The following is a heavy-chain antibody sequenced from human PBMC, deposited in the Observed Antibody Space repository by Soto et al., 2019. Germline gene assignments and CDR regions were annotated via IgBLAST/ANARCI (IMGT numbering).Heavy chain of an antibody. CDR3: VRDGTKTLRDWFDP. CDR1: GSSISGFY. Sequence: XETLSLTCTVSGSSISGFYWSWIRKSAGKGLDWIGRIYATGTTDYNPSLKSRVMMSVDTSKKQFSLKLRSVTAADTAVYYCVRDGTKTLRDWFDPWGQGISVTVSS. J-gene: IGHJ5*02. D-gene: IGHD1-1*01. CDR2: IYATGTT. V-gene: IGHV4-4*07.